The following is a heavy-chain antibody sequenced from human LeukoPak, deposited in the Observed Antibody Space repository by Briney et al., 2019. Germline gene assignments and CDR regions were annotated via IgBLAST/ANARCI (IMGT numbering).Heavy chain of an antibody. D-gene: IGHD1-26*01. CDR3: ARRSDSGSDDGEDCFDY. V-gene: IGHV4-39*01. J-gene: IGHJ4*02. CDR2: MYYDGST. CDR1: GGSIYSTTFY. Sequence: SETLSLTCTVSGGSIYSTTFYWVWIRQPPGKGLEWIGSMYYDGSTYHNPSLKSRVTISVDTSNNQFSLKLTSVTAADTAVYFCARRSDSGSDDGEDCFDYWGQGTLVTVSS.